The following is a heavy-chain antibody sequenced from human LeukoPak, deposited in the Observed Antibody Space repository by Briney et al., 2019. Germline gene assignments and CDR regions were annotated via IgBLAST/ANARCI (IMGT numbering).Heavy chain of an antibody. J-gene: IGHJ5*02. CDR1: GGSISSYY. CDR2: IYYSGST. CDR3: AGRNVVVPAAVFDP. Sequence: SETLSLTCTVSGGSISSYYWSWIRQPPGKGLERIGYIYYSGSTNYNPSLKSRVTISVDTSKNQFSLKLSSVTAADTAVYYCAGRNVVVPAAVFDPWGQGTLVTVSS. D-gene: IGHD2-2*01. V-gene: IGHV4-59*01.